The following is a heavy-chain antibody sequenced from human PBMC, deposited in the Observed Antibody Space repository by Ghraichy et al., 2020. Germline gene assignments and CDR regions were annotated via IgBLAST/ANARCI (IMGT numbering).Heavy chain of an antibody. Sequence: GGSLRLSCAASGFTFSSYGMHWVRQAPGKGLEWVAVIWYDGSNKYYADSVKGRFTISRDNSKNTLYLQMNSLRAEDTAVYYCATVSGTGTTDLDYWGQGTLVTVSS. CDR3: ATVSGTGTTDLDY. D-gene: IGHD1-1*01. J-gene: IGHJ4*02. CDR1: GFTFSSYG. V-gene: IGHV3-33*01. CDR2: IWYDGSNK.